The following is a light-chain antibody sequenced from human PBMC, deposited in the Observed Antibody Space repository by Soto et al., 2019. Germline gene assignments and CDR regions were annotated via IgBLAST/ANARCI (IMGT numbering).Light chain of an antibody. J-gene: IGKJ2*01. V-gene: IGKV1-39*01. CDR3: QQTYIIPYT. CDR1: QSIGSH. Sequence: DIQMTQSPSSLSASVGDRVTITCRASQSIGSHLNWYQQKPGKAPQLLIYAASSLQSGVPSRFSGSGSGTDFTVTISSLQPEDFATYHCQQTYIIPYTFGQGTKVEIK. CDR2: AAS.